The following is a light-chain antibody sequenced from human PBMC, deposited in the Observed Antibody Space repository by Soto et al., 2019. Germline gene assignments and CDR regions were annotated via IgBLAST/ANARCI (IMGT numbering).Light chain of an antibody. J-gene: IGLJ2*01. Sequence: QSALTQPASVSGSLGQSITISCTGTRSDVGGYDYVSWYQHRPGEAPKLMIYDVSLRPSGVSYRFSGSKSGNMASLAISGLQAEDEGDYYCTSYTGGSTLVVFGGGTKVTVL. CDR1: RSDVGGYDY. CDR2: DVS. V-gene: IGLV2-14*03. CDR3: TSYTGGSTLVV.